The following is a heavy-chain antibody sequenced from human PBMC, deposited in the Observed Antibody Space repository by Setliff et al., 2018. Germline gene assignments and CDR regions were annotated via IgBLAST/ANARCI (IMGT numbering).Heavy chain of an antibody. CDR1: GYIFNSYG. Sequence: ASVKVSCKAFGYIFNSYGIAWVRQAPGQGLEWMGWISPYNGKTNHAQNLQGRVAMTTDTSTSTAYMELRSLRSDDTAVYYCARGRDPAYYYDSGGYYWDYWGQGTLVTVSS. J-gene: IGHJ4*02. D-gene: IGHD3-22*01. CDR2: ISPYNGKT. CDR3: ARGRDPAYYYDSGGYYWDY. V-gene: IGHV1-18*01.